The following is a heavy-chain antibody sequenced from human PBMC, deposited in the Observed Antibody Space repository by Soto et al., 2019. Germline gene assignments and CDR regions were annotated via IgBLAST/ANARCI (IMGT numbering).Heavy chain of an antibody. CDR2: IYYSGST. Sequence: LSLTCTVSGGSISSYYWSWIRQPPGKGLEWIGYIYYSGSTNYNPSLKSRVTISVDTSKNQFSLKLSSVTAADTAVYYCARGRNFDYWGQGTLVTVSS. CDR3: ARGRNFDY. J-gene: IGHJ4*02. V-gene: IGHV4-59*01. CDR1: GGSISSYY.